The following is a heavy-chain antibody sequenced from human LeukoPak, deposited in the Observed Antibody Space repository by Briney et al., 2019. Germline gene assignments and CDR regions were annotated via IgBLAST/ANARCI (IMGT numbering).Heavy chain of an antibody. CDR3: GRSTGGHNWCNP. V-gene: IGHV3-53*05. CDR1: GFTVSSNY. J-gene: IGHJ5*02. CDR2: IYSGGSR. Sequence: PGGSLRLSCAASGFTVSSNYVRWVRQAPGRGLEWVSVIYSGGSRYYADSVKGRFTISRDNSKNTLYVQPNSLRAEDTHVYYCGRSTGGHNWCNPWGQGTLVTVSS.